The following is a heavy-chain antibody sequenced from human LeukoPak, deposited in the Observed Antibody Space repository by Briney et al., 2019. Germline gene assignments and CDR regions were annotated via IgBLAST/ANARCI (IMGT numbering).Heavy chain of an antibody. Sequence: PGGSLRLSCAASGFTFSSYGMHWVRQAPGKGLEWVAVIWYDGSNKYYAASVKGRFTISRDNSKNTLYLQMNSLRAEDTAVYYCARDSGYDSSGYHYFDYWGQGTLVTVSS. J-gene: IGHJ4*02. CDR3: ARDSGYDSSGYHYFDY. D-gene: IGHD3-22*01. V-gene: IGHV3-33*01. CDR2: IWYDGSNK. CDR1: GFTFSSYG.